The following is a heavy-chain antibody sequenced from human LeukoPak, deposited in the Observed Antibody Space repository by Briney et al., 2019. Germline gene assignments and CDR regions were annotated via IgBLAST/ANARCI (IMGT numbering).Heavy chain of an antibody. J-gene: IGHJ4*01. CDR2: IYTGGST. D-gene: IGHD1-26*01. Sequence: SETLSLTCTVSGGSISSYYWSWIRQPAGKGLEWIGRIYTGGSTNHSPSLKSRVTMSVDTSKNQFSLKLSSVTAADTAVYYCARDYKWELRYFDYWGHGTLVTVSP. V-gene: IGHV4-4*07. CDR1: GGSISSYY. CDR3: ARDYKWELRYFDY.